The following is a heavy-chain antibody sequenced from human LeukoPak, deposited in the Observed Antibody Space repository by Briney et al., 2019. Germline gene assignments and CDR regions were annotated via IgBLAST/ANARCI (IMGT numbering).Heavy chain of an antibody. CDR2: IYHSGST. Sequence: PSETLSLTCTVSGYSISSGYYWGWIRQPPGKGLEWIGSIYHSGSTYYNPSLESRVTISVDTSKNQFSLKLSSVTAADTAVYYCARANFGYCSGGSCYLYYMDVWGIGTTVTVSS. V-gene: IGHV4-38-2*02. CDR3: ARANFGYCSGGSCYLYYMDV. D-gene: IGHD2-15*01. J-gene: IGHJ6*03. CDR1: GYSISSGYY.